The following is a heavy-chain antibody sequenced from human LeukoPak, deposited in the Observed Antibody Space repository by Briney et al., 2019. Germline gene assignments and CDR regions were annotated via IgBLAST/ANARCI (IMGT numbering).Heavy chain of an antibody. V-gene: IGHV3-23*01. J-gene: IGHJ4*02. CDR2: ISDSGGDT. Sequence: GGSLRLSCAASGFTVSSNYMSWVRQAPGKRLEWVSVISDSGGDTHYEDSVKGRFTISKDNSKNTLYLRMNSLRAEDTALYFCAKGGRGSCYSSSDSWGQGTLVTVSS. CDR1: GFTVSSNY. D-gene: IGHD2-15*01. CDR3: AKGGRGSCYSSSDS.